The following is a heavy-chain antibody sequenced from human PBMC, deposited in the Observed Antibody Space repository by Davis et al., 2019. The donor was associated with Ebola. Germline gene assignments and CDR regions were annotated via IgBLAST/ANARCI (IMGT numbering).Heavy chain of an antibody. CDR2: IDDSGTT. J-gene: IGHJ4*02. Sequence: SETLSLTCTVSGGSITNYYWSWIRQSPGKGLGWIGYIDDSGTTNYISSLRRRVTISLDTSKNQFSLHLNSVTAADTAVYYCARAFGSGSYPTYDYWGQGILVTVSS. D-gene: IGHD3-10*01. CDR3: ARAFGSGSYPTYDY. CDR1: GGSITNYY. V-gene: IGHV4-59*01.